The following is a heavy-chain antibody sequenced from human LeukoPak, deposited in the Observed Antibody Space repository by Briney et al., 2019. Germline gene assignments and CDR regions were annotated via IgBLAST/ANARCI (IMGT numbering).Heavy chain of an antibody. J-gene: IGHJ4*02. CDR3: ARADYYDSSGYPISDY. CDR2: IYYSGST. CDR1: GGSISSGGYY. D-gene: IGHD3-22*01. Sequence: PSETLSLTCTVSGGSISSGGYYWSWIRQPPGKGLEWIGYIYYSGSTNYNPSLKSRVTISVDTSKNQFSLKLSSVTAADTAVYYCARADYYDSSGYPISDYWGQGTLVTVSS. V-gene: IGHV4-61*08.